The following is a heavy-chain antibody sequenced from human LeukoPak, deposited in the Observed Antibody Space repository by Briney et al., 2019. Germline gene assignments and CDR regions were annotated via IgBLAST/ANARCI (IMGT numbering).Heavy chain of an antibody. Sequence: SETLSLTCSVSGGSMNSYYWSWIRQSPGKGLEWIGYIYYSGSTNYNPSLKSRVTISVDTSKYQFPLKLSSVTAADTAVYYCARHVWLQPFDYWGQGTLVTVSS. D-gene: IGHD3-9*01. CDR2: IYYSGST. J-gene: IGHJ4*02. V-gene: IGHV4-59*08. CDR3: ARHVWLQPFDY. CDR1: GGSMNSYY.